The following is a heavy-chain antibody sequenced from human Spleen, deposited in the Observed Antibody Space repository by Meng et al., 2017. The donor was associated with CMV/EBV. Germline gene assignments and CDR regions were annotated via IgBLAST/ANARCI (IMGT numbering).Heavy chain of an antibody. Sequence: ASVKVSCKASGYTFTNYAITWVRQAPGQGLAWVGWITPNNGNTDYAQQLQGRVTMTRNTSISTAYMELSSLRSEDTAVYYCARGRGIAARRPSSYYYYGMDVWGQGTTVTVSS. CDR2: ITPNNGNT. D-gene: IGHD6-6*01. J-gene: IGHJ6*02. CDR3: ARGRGIAARRPSSYYYYGMDV. V-gene: IGHV1-8*02. CDR1: GYTFTNYA.